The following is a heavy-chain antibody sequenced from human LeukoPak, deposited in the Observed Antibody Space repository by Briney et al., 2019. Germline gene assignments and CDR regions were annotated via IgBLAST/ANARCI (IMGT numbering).Heavy chain of an antibody. CDR1: GGSISSYY. CDR3: ARGTARSGGTTGRNYGMDV. D-gene: IGHD1-1*01. V-gene: IGHV4-4*07. CDR2: IYTSGST. Sequence: SETLSLTCTVSGGSISSYYWSWIRQPAEKGLEWIGRIYTSGSTNYNPSLKSRVTMSVDTSKNQFSLKLSSVTAADTAVYYCARGTARSGGTTGRNYGMDVWGQGTTVTVSS. J-gene: IGHJ6*02.